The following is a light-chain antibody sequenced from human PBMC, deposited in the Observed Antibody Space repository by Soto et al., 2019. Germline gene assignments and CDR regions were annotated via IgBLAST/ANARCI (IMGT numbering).Light chain of an antibody. CDR1: QGIAPY. V-gene: IGKV1-27*01. CDR2: ATS. Sequence: DVQMTQSPSSLSASVGDRVTITCRASQGIAPYLAWFQQKPGKVPRLLIYATSTLQSGVPSRFSGSGSGTDFTLTISSLQTEDVATYYCQKYNSAPRTFGGGTKVEIK. J-gene: IGKJ4*01. CDR3: QKYNSAPRT.